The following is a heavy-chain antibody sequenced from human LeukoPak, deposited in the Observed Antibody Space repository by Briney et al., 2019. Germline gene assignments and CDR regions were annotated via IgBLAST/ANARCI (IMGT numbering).Heavy chain of an antibody. CDR2: ISAYNGNT. CDR3: ARGGNGWNYRSFDY. V-gene: IGHV1-18*01. D-gene: IGHD1-7*01. Sequence: ASVTVSCKASGYTFTSYAMNWVRQAPGQGLEWMGWISAYNGNTNYAQKLQGRVTMTTDTSTSTAYMELRSLRSDDTAVYYCARGGNGWNYRSFDYWGQGTLVTVSS. CDR1: GYTFTSYA. J-gene: IGHJ4*02.